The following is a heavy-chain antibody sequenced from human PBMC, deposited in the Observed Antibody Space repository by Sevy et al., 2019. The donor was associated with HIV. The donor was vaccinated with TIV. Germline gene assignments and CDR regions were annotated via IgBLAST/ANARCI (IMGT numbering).Heavy chain of an antibody. CDR2: ISGSGGST. J-gene: IGHJ4*02. D-gene: IGHD3-22*01. CDR1: GFTLTSYA. CDR3: VKDVAYDNTYLDY. Sequence: GGSLRLSCAVSGFTLTSYAMNWVRQAPVKGLEWVSGISGSGGSTYYADSVKGRFTISRDNSRNTLYLQINSLRAEDTAVYYCVKDVAYDNTYLDYWGQGTLVTVSS. V-gene: IGHV3-23*01.